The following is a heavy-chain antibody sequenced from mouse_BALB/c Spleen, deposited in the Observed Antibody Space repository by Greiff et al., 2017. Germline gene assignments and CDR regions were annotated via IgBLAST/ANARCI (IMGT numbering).Heavy chain of an antibody. J-gene: IGHJ4*01. D-gene: IGHD3-3*01. CDR3: ARGTGFAMDY. CDR1: GFTFSSFG. CDR2: ISSGSSTI. Sequence: EVQGVESGGGLVQPGGSRKLSCAASGFTFSSFGMHWVRQAPEKGLEWVAYISSGSSTIYYADTVKGRFTISRDNPKNTLFLQMTSLRSEDTAMYYCARGTGFAMDYWGQGTSVTVSS. V-gene: IGHV5-17*02.